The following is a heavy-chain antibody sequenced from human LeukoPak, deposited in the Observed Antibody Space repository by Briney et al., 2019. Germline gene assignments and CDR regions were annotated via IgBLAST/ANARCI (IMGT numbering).Heavy chain of an antibody. CDR1: GFTFSSYE. Sequence: PGGSLTLSCAASGFTFSSYEMNWVRQAPGKGLEWVSYISSSGSTIYYADSVEGRFPISRDNAKNSLSLQMNSLRGEDTAVYYCARDHYGSGSYYSSDYYYGMDVWGKGTTVTVSS. CDR3: ARDHYGSGSYYSSDYYYGMDV. J-gene: IGHJ6*04. D-gene: IGHD3-10*01. CDR2: ISSSGSTI. V-gene: IGHV3-48*03.